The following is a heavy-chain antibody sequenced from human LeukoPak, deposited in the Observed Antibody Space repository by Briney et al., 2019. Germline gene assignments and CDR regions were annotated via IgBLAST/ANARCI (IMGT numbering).Heavy chain of an antibody. J-gene: IGHJ3*02. Sequence: ASVKVSCKASGYTFTSYAMNWVRQAPGQGLEWMGWINPNSGGTNYAQKFQGRVTMTRDTSISTAYMELSRLRSDDTAVYYCARAGYYGSGTPLDAFDIWGQGTMVTVSS. V-gene: IGHV1-2*02. CDR3: ARAGYYGSGTPLDAFDI. D-gene: IGHD3-10*01. CDR2: INPNSGGT. CDR1: GYTFTSYA.